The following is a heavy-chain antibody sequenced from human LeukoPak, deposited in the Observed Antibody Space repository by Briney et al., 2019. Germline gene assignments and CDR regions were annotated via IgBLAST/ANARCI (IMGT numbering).Heavy chain of an antibody. CDR1: GGTFSSYT. Sequence: ASVKVSCKASGGTFSSYTISWVRQAPGQGLEWMGRIIPILGIANYAQKFQGRVTITADKSTSTAYMELSSLRSEDTAVYYCAKDLEDYYDSSGYYSLGYWGQGTLVTVSS. J-gene: IGHJ4*02. CDR2: IIPILGIA. V-gene: IGHV1-69*04. D-gene: IGHD3-22*01. CDR3: AKDLEDYYDSSGYYSLGY.